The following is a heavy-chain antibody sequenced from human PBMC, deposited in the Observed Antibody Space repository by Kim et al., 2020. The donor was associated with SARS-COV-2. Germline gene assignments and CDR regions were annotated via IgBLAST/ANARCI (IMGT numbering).Heavy chain of an antibody. D-gene: IGHD6-13*01. CDR3: TKLRSAIAAAGNY. CDR1: GFTFSSYA. Sequence: GGSLRLFCAASGFTFSSYAMSWVRQAPGKGLEWVSGMCGSGDSTYYADSVKGRFTISRDNSKNTLYLQMNSLRVEDTALYYCTKLRSAIAAAGNYWGQGTLVTVS. CDR2: MCGSGDST. J-gene: IGHJ4*02. V-gene: IGHV3-23*01.